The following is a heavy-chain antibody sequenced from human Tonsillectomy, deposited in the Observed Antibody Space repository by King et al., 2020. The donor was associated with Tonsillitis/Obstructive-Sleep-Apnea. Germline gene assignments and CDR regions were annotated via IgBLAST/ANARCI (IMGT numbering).Heavy chain of an antibody. CDR1: GGSISSSSYS. D-gene: IGHD3-16*01. V-gene: IGHV4-39*01. Sequence: VQLQESGPGLVKPSETLSLTCALSGGSISSSSYSWGWIRQPPGKGLEWIGNIYYSGSTYYNASLKSRITISVDTSKNQFSLKLSSVPAADTAVYYCARFTLRYYYFDYWGQGTLVTVSS. J-gene: IGHJ4*02. CDR3: ARFTLRYYYFDY. CDR2: IYYSGST.